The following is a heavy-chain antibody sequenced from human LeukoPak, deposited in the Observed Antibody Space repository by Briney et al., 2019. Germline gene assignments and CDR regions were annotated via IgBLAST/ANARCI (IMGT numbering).Heavy chain of an antibody. D-gene: IGHD6-13*01. Sequence: GGSLRISCAASGFTFSNFGMHWVRQAPGKGLEWVAFIRYDGSNKHHADSVKGRFTISRDNSKNTLYPQMNSLRPGDTAVYYCAKVVHTSSWYSTGHWGQGTLVTVS. CDR3: AKVVHTSSWYSTGH. J-gene: IGHJ4*02. V-gene: IGHV3-30*02. CDR1: GFTFSNFG. CDR2: IRYDGSNK.